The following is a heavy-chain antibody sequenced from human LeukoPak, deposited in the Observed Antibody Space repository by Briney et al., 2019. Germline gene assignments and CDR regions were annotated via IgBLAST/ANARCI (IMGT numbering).Heavy chain of an antibody. CDR3: ARDQRYFDWLLSF. J-gene: IGHJ4*02. D-gene: IGHD3-9*01. V-gene: IGHV1-2*02. CDR2: INPNSGST. CDR1: GYTFTGYY. Sequence: ASVKVSCKASGYTFTGYYMHWVRQAPGQGLEWMGWINPNSGSTNYAQKFQGRVTMTRDTSISTAYMELSRLRSDDTAVYYCARDQRYFDWLLSFWGQGTLVTVSS.